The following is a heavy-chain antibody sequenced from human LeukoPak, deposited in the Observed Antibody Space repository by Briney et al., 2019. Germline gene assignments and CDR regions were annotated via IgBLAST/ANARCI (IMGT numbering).Heavy chain of an antibody. J-gene: IGHJ3*02. V-gene: IGHV4-59*01. D-gene: IGHD4-23*01. CDR2: VFYSGRT. CDR1: GGSISTYY. Sequence: SETLSLTCTVSGGSISTYYWSWIRQPPGKGLEWIAYVFYSGRTSYNPSLKSRVTISVDTSKNQFSLKLSSVAAADTAVYYCARFGNWFDAFHIWGQGTMVTVSS. CDR3: ARFGNWFDAFHI.